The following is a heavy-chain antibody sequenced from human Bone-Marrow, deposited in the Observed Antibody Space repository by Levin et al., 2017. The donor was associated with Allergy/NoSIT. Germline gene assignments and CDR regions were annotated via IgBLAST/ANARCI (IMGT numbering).Heavy chain of an antibody. CDR3: AKAGTTVMLDYSYLDV. CDR2: LDGSSGKT. D-gene: IGHD4-17*01. Sequence: PGGSLRLSCTISGFIFADYAMNWVRQAPGRGLEWVSSLDGSSGKTHYADVMKGRFTISREYSKNTLFLQMNSLRVEDTARYYCAKAGTTVMLDYSYLDVWGEGTAVTVSS. V-gene: IGHV3-23*01. J-gene: IGHJ6*03. CDR1: GFIFADYA.